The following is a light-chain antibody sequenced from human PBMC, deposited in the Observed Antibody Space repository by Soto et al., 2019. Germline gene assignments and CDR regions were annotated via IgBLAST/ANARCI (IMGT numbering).Light chain of an antibody. CDR2: DVS. Sequence: QSVLTQPASVSGSPGQSITISCTGTSSDVGGYNYVSWYQQHPGKAPKLMIYDVSNRPSGVSNRFSGSKSGNTASLTISGLQAEDEADHYCGSYTSGSTLKVFGGGTKLTVL. CDR1: SSDVGGYNY. V-gene: IGLV2-14*01. CDR3: GSYTSGSTLKV. J-gene: IGLJ2*01.